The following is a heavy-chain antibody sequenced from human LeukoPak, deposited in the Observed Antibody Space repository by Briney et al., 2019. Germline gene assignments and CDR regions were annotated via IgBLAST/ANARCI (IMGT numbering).Heavy chain of an antibody. V-gene: IGHV3-23*01. D-gene: IGHD3-9*01. CDR1: GFTFSSYA. CDR3: AKADYDILGFDY. CDR2: ISGSGGST. Sequence: PGGSLRLSCAASGFTFSSYAMSWVRQAPGKGLESVSAISGSGGSTYYADSVKGRFTISRDNSKNTLYLQMNSLRAEDTAVYYCAKADYDILGFDYWGQGTLVTVSS. J-gene: IGHJ4*02.